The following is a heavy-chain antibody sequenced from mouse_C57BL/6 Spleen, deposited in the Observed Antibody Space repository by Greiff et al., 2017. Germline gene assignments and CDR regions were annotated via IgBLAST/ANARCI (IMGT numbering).Heavy chain of an antibody. CDR2: ISYDGSN. CDR3: ARWGKYEDVMDY. Sequence: EVKLLESGPGLVKPSQSLSLTCSVTGYSITSGYYWNWIRQSPGNQLEWMGYISYDGSNNYNPSPKNRISITRETSKNQLFLELNSVTTEDTDTYNCARWGKYEDVMDYWGRGTSVTVSS. CDR1: GYSITSGYY. D-gene: IGHD2-1*01. J-gene: IGHJ4*01. V-gene: IGHV3-6*01.